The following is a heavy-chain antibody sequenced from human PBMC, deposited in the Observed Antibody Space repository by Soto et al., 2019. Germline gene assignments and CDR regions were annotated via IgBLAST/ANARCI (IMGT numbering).Heavy chain of an antibody. CDR2: IYHSGST. D-gene: IGHD3-10*01. J-gene: IGHJ3*02. V-gene: IGHV4-30-2*01. CDR1: GGSISSGGYS. Sequence: QLQLQESGSGLVKPSQTLSLTCAVSGGSISSGGYSWSWIRQPPGKGLEWIGYIYHSGSTYYNPSLKSRVTISVDRSKNQFSLKLSSVTAADTAVYYCARVTRYYYGSDAFDIWGQGTMVTVSS. CDR3: ARVTRYYYGSDAFDI.